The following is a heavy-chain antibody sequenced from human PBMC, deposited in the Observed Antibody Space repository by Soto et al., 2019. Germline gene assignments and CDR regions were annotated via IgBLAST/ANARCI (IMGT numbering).Heavy chain of an antibody. CDR2: IIPIFGTA. J-gene: IGHJ6*02. Sequence: GASVKVSCKASGGTFSSYAISWVRQAPGQGLEWMGGIIPIFGTANYAQKFQGRVTITADESTSTAYMELSSLRSEDTAVYYCARDQSFDFDPERYCSTTSCYTHDYYYYGMDVWGHVSRVTFSS. D-gene: IGHD2-2*02. CDR1: GGTFSSYA. V-gene: IGHV1-69*13. CDR3: ARDQSFDFDPERYCSTTSCYTHDYYYYGMDV.